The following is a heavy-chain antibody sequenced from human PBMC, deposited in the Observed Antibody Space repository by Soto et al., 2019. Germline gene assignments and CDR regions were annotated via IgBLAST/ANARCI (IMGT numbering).Heavy chain of an antibody. CDR1: GYSFTNFW. CDR3: ARPRHPYSTFIVVTAMALDY. Sequence: GESLKISCETSGYSFTNFWISWVRQMPGKGLEWMGRIDPSDSDTNYSPSFQGHVTFSADESINTAYLQWSSLKASDTAMYYCARPRHPYSTFIVVTAMALDYWGQGTMVTVSS. V-gene: IGHV5-10-1*01. J-gene: IGHJ4*02. CDR2: IDPSDSDT. D-gene: IGHD2-21*02.